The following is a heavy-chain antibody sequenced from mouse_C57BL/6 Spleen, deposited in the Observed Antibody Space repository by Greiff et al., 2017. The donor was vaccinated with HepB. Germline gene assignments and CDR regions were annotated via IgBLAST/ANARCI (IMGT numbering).Heavy chain of an antibody. V-gene: IGHV1-82*01. Sequence: VQGVESGPELVKPGASVKISCKASGYAFSSSWMNWVKQRPGKGLEWIGRIYPGDGDTNYNGKFKGKATLTADKSSSTAYMQLSSLTSEDSAVYFCARSDYYGSRYAMDYWGQGTSVTVSS. CDR1: GYAFSSSW. CDR2: IYPGDGDT. D-gene: IGHD1-1*01. J-gene: IGHJ4*01. CDR3: ARSDYYGSRYAMDY.